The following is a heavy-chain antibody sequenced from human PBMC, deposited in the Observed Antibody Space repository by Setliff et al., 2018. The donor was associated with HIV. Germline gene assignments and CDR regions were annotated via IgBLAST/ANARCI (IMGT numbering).Heavy chain of an antibody. V-gene: IGHV3-30*18. J-gene: IGHJ1*01. CDR3: AKGADYDIFTGYYTEYFQN. CDR1: GFTFSDYG. D-gene: IGHD3-9*01. Sequence: PGGSLRLSCGASGFTFSDYGMHWVRQAPVKGLEWVAFISYDGSNEYYADSVKGRFTISRDNSKNTLYLQVNSLRAEDTAVYYCAKGADYDIFTGYYTEYFQNWGQGTLVTV. CDR2: ISYDGSNE.